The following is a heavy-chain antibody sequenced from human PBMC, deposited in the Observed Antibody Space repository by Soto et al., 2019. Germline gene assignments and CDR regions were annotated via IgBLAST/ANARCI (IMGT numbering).Heavy chain of an antibody. D-gene: IGHD3-3*01. J-gene: IGHJ4*02. Sequence: EVQLLESGGGLVQPGGSLRLSCAAYGFTFSSYAMSWVRQAPGKGLEWVSAISGSGGSTYYADSVKGRFTISRDNSKNTLYLQMNSLRAEDTAVYYCAKDDRDPPPFTIFGVVIDSFDYWGQGTLVTVSS. CDR2: ISGSGGST. CDR1: GFTFSSYA. V-gene: IGHV3-23*01. CDR3: AKDDRDPPPFTIFGVVIDSFDY.